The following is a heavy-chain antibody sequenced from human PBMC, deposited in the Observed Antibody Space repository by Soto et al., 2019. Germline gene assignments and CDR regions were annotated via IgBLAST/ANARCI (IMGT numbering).Heavy chain of an antibody. Sequence: ASVKVSCKASGYTFTSYGISWVRQAPGQGLEWMGWISAYNGNTNYAQKLQGRVTMTTDTSTSTAYMELRGLRSDDTAVYYCARGGYCSGGSCYGGMDVWGQGTTVTVSS. CDR2: ISAYNGNT. CDR3: ARGGYCSGGSCYGGMDV. CDR1: GYTFTSYG. D-gene: IGHD2-15*01. V-gene: IGHV1-18*01. J-gene: IGHJ6*02.